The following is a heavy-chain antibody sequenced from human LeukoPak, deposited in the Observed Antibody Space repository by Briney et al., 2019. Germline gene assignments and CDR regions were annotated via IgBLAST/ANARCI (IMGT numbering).Heavy chain of an antibody. D-gene: IGHD1/OR15-1a*01. V-gene: IGHV3-30*02. CDR2: MRYDGSHR. CDR1: GFSFSTYG. Sequence: GGSLRLSCAASGFSFSTYGMHCLRQAPGKGLEWVASMRYDGSHRYYGDSMKGRFAISRDNSKNTLYLQLSSLRAEDTALYYCAKDANNLGSVPSYFESWGQGTLVTVSS. CDR3: AKDANNLGSVPSYFES. J-gene: IGHJ5*01.